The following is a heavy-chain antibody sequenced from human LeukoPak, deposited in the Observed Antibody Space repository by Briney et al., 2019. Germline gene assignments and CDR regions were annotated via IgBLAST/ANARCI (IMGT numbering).Heavy chain of an antibody. CDR2: ISGSSSYI. J-gene: IGHJ6*02. V-gene: IGHV3-21*01. Sequence: GGSLRLSCAASGFTFSSYSMNWVRQAPGKGLEWVSSISGSSSYIYYADSVKGRFTISRDNAKNSLYLQMNSLRAEDTAVYYCARIDPTYGMDVWGQGTTVTVSS. CDR3: ARIDPTYGMDV. CDR1: GFTFSSYS.